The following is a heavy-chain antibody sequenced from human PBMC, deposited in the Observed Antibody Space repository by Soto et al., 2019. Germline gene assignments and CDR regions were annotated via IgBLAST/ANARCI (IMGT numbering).Heavy chain of an antibody. V-gene: IGHV4-31*03. Sequence: PSETLSLTCTVSGGSISSGGYYWSWIRQHPGKGLEWIGYIYYSGSTYYNPSLRSRVTISVDTSKNQFSLKLSSVTAADTAVYYCARVQDSSWYVDYWGQGTLVTVSS. CDR2: IYYSGST. D-gene: IGHD6-13*01. CDR3: ARVQDSSWYVDY. CDR1: GGSISSGGYY. J-gene: IGHJ4*02.